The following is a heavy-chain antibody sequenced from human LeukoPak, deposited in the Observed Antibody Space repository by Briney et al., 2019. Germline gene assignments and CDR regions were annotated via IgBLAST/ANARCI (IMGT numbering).Heavy chain of an antibody. CDR1: GFTANSNY. CDR3: VRYQGAACCFDY. D-gene: IGHD6-13*01. CDR2: IYSGGNT. Sequence: PGGSLRLSCAASGFTANSNYMSWVRQAPGKGLEWVSVIYSGGNTYYADSVKARFTISRDNSKNTLYLQMNSLRAEDTAMYYCVRYQGAACCFDYWGQGTLVTVSS. V-gene: IGHV3-66*01. J-gene: IGHJ4*02.